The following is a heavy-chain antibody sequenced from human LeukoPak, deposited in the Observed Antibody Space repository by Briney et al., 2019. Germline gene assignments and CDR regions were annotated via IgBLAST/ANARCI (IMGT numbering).Heavy chain of an antibody. D-gene: IGHD1-1*01. J-gene: IGHJ5*02. CDR3: VRIPQRVPHNWFDP. Sequence: GASVKVSCKASGYTFTSNDINWVRQTTEQRRERMGGMNPHSGSVGYAQKFQGRVIMTWDTSISTAYMELSSLTSDDTAVYYCVRIPQRVPHNWFDPWGQGTLVTVSS. CDR2: MNPHSGSV. CDR1: GYTFTSND. V-gene: IGHV1-8*01.